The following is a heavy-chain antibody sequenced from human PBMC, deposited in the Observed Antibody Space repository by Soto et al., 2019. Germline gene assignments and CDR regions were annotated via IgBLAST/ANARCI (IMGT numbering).Heavy chain of an antibody. V-gene: IGHV4-59*08. D-gene: IGHD3-10*01. CDR3: ARGGHGSGSYYNLYYYGMDV. J-gene: IGHJ6*02. CDR1: GGSISSYY. CDR2: IYYSGST. Sequence: PSETLSLTCTVSGGSISSYYWSWIRQPPGKGLEWIGYIYYSGSTNYNPSLKSRVTISVDTSKNQFSLKLSSVTAADTAVYYCARGGHGSGSYYNLYYYGMDVWGQGTTVTV.